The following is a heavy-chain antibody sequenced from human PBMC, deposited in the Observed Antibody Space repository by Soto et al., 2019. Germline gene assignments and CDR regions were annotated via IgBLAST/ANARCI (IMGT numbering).Heavy chain of an antibody. V-gene: IGHV1-69*01. D-gene: IGHD3-9*01. Sequence: VKVSCKASGGTFSSYAISWVRQAPGQGLEWMGGIIPIFGTANYAQKFQGRVTITADESTSTAYMELSSVTAADTAVYYCARAPVLRYFDWGRVYYYYYGMGVWGQGTTVTVSS. CDR3: ARAPVLRYFDWGRVYYYYYGMGV. CDR2: IIPIFGTA. CDR1: GGTFSSYA. J-gene: IGHJ6*02.